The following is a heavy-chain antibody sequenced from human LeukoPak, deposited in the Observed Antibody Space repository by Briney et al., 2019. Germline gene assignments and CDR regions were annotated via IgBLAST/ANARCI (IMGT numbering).Heavy chain of an antibody. CDR3: ARGLTVTTFCDY. D-gene: IGHD4-17*01. CDR2: IYYSGST. Sequence: PSETMSLTCTVSGGSISSYYWSWIRQPPGKGLEWIGYIYYSGSTNYNPSLKSRVAISVDTSKNQFSLKLSSVTAADTAVYYCARGLTVTTFCDYWGQGTLVTVSS. CDR1: GGSISSYY. V-gene: IGHV4-59*08. J-gene: IGHJ4*02.